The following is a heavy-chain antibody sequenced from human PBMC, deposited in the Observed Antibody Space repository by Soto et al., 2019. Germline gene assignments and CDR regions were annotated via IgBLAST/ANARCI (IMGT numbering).Heavy chain of an antibody. J-gene: IGHJ6*02. V-gene: IGHV6-1*01. D-gene: IGHD3-3*01. CDR3: ARAGDYDSWSGYTSQYYHYGMDV. CDR1: GDRVSSNSAA. CDR2: TYYRSKWYN. Sequence: PSQTLSLTCAISGDRVSSNSAAWNWIRQSPSRGLEWLGRTYYRSKWYNDYAVSVKSRITINADTSKNQFSLQLNSVTPEDTAVYYCARAGDYDSWSGYTSQYYHYGMDVWGQGTTVTVSS.